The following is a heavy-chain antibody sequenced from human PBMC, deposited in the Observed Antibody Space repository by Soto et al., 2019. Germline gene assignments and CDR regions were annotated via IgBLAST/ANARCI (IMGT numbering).Heavy chain of an antibody. CDR3: ARGVDNYSNYDY. J-gene: IGHJ4*02. Sequence: SETLSLTCAVYGGSFSGYYWSWIRQPPGKGLEWIGEINHSGSTNYNPSLKSRVTISVDTSKNQFSLKLSSVTAADTAVYYCARGVDNYSNYDYWGQGTLVTVSS. V-gene: IGHV4-34*01. CDR2: INHSGST. CDR1: GGSFSGYY. D-gene: IGHD4-4*01.